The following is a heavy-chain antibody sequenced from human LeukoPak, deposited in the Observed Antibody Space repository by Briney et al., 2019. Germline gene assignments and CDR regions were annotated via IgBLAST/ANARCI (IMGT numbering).Heavy chain of an antibody. CDR2: IYYSGST. J-gene: IGHJ5*02. Sequence: SETLSLTCTVSGGSISSHYWSWIRQPPGKGLEWIGYIYYSGSTYYNPSLKSRVTISVDTSKNQFSLKLSSVTAADTAVYYCARVRSPLIAATDPWGQGTLVTVSS. CDR1: GGSISSHY. D-gene: IGHD6-13*01. V-gene: IGHV4-59*11. CDR3: ARVRSPLIAATDP.